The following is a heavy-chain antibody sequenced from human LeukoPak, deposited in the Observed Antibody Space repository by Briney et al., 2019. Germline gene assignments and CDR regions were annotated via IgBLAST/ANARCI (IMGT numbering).Heavy chain of an antibody. CDR1: GYTFTSYG. CDR2: ISAYNGNT. V-gene: IGHV1-18*01. J-gene: IGHJ4*02. Sequence: GASVKVSCKASGYTFTSYGISWVRQAPGQGLEWMGWISAYNGNTNYAQKLQGRVTMTTDTSTSTAYMELRSLRSDDTAVYYCARVWVGYSSGWPTFDYWGQGTLVTVSS. D-gene: IGHD6-19*01. CDR3: ARVWVGYSSGWPTFDY.